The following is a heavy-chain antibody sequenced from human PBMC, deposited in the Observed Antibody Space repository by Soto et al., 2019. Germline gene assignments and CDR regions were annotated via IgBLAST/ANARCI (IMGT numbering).Heavy chain of an antibody. D-gene: IGHD1-1*01. CDR1: GFTFSRYG. J-gene: IGHJ3*02. CDR3: ARDDAFQNENGFDI. CDR2: IVSDGSNK. V-gene: IGHV3-33*01. Sequence: PGGSLRLSCAASGFTFSRYGFHWVRQAPGKGLEWVAVIVSDGSNKYHADSVEGRFTISRDSSKDTLYLQMNSLRAEDTAVNYCARDDAFQNENGFDIWGQGTMVTVSS.